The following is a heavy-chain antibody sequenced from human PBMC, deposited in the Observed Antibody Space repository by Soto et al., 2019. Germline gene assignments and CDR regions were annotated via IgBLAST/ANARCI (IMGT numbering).Heavy chain of an antibody. V-gene: IGHV3-33*01. Sequence: QVQLVESGGGVVQPGRSLRLSCAASGFTFSRYGMHWVRQAPGKGLEWVALVWYDGGNKYYADSVKGRFTISRDNSKNTLYLQMNSPRDEDTAVYYCVRAAGYSGNDYVYYYGMDVWGQGTTVTVSS. D-gene: IGHD5-12*01. J-gene: IGHJ6*02. CDR3: VRAAGYSGNDYVYYYGMDV. CDR2: VWYDGGNK. CDR1: GFTFSRYG.